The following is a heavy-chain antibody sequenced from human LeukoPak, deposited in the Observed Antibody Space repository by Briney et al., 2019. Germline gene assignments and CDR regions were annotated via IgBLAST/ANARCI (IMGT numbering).Heavy chain of an antibody. CDR2: ISSSGST. CDR3: ARSPKRLYGDYAMPTVYFDY. D-gene: IGHD4-17*01. Sequence: SETLSLTCTVSGDSISSGDYYWSWIRQPAGKGLEWIGRISSSGSTNYNPSLKSRVTISVDTSKNQFSLKLSSATAADTAVYFCARSPKRLYGDYAMPTVYFDYWGQGTLVTVSS. V-gene: IGHV4-61*02. CDR1: GDSISSGDYY. J-gene: IGHJ4*02.